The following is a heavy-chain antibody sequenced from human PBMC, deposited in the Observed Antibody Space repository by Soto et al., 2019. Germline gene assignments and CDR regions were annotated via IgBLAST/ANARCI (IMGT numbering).Heavy chain of an antibody. CDR3: ARDALGQYYYGSGQAGDYYMDV. Sequence: ASVEVACKSSGYTLSIYAMHWVRKAPGQRLEWMGWINAGNGNTKYSQKFQGRVTITRDTSASTAYMELSSLRSEDTAVYYCARDALGQYYYGSGQAGDYYMDVWGKGTTVTVSS. CDR2: INAGNGNT. D-gene: IGHD3-10*01. V-gene: IGHV1-3*01. CDR1: GYTLSIYA. J-gene: IGHJ6*03.